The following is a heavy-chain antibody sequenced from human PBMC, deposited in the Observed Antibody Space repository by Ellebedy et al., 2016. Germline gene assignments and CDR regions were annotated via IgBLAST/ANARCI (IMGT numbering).Heavy chain of an antibody. D-gene: IGHD4-11*01. J-gene: IGHJ2*01. CDR2: IGDDADFI. CDR1: GFTFRSNA. CDR3: ASNYGSDYFSGWYFTL. Sequence: GGSLRLSCAASGFTFRSNAMHWVRQAPGKGLEYVATIGDDADFIDYADSVRGRFTVARENSKNTLYLQMSSLSAEETAIYYCASNYGSDYFSGWYFTLWGRGTLVTVSS. V-gene: IGHV3-23*01.